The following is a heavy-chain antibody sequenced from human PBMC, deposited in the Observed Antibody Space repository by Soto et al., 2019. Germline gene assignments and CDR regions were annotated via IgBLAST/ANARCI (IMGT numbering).Heavy chain of an antibody. Sequence: RLSCAASGFIFSDYYMTWIRQAPGKGLEWLSCSSNRDRSTYYADSVKDRFVVSKDNAKNLVYLQMNSLRAEDTAVYFCARAWKIEKFGVISMSKGLGVWGQGTTVTVSS. J-gene: IGHJ6*02. CDR1: GFIFSDYY. CDR3: ARAWKIEKFGVISMSKGLGV. D-gene: IGHD3-3*01. V-gene: IGHV3-11*01. CDR2: SSNRDRST.